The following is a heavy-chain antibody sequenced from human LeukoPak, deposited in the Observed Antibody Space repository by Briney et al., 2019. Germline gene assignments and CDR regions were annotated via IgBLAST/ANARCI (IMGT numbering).Heavy chain of an antibody. CDR2: ISYDGSNK. Sequence: PGGSLRLSCAASGFTFSSYAMHWVRQAPGKGLEWVAVISYDGSNKYYADSVKGRFTISRDNSKNTLYLQMNSLRAEDTAVYYCARDDAMGATIDYWGQGTLVTVSS. J-gene: IGHJ4*02. CDR3: ARDDAMGATIDY. V-gene: IGHV3-30-3*01. CDR1: GFTFSSYA. D-gene: IGHD1-26*01.